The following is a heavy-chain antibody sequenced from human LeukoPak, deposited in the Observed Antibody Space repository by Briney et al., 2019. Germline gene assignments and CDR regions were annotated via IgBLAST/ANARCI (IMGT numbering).Heavy chain of an antibody. CDR3: AREGLHVEY. CDR2: IYTSGST. V-gene: IGHV4-61*02. CDR1: GGSISSGSYY. Sequence: SQTLSLTCTVSGGSISSGSYYWSWIRQPAGKGLEWIGRIYTSGSTNYNPSLKSRVTISVDTSKNQFSLKLSSVTAADTAVYYCAREGLHVEYWGQGTLVTVSS. J-gene: IGHJ4*02. D-gene: IGHD5-24*01.